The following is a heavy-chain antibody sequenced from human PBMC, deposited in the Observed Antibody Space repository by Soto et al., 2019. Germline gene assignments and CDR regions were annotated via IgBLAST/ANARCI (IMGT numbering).Heavy chain of an antibody. CDR2: TYYRSKWYN. Sequence: QVQLQQSGPGLVKPSQTLSLTCDISGDSVSSNSAGWNWIRQTPSRGLEWLGRTYYRSKWYNNYAVSVKSRVSVNPDTAKNQFSLQLNSVTHEDTAVYYCARGSWDDVSGHYYMDVWGKGTTVTVSS. CDR3: ARGSWDDVSGHYYMDV. V-gene: IGHV6-1*01. D-gene: IGHD1-1*01. CDR1: GDSVSSNSAG. J-gene: IGHJ6*03.